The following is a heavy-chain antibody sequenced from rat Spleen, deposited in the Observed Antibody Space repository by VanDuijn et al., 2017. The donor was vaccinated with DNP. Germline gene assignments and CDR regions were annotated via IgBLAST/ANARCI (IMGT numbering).Heavy chain of an antibody. CDR1: GFTFSDHN. J-gene: IGHJ2*01. CDR3: AGRPPPTRGPFDY. Sequence: EVQLVESDGGLVQPGRSLKLSCAASGFTFSDHNMAWVRQAPKKGLEWVATISNDGSSTYYRDFVKGRFIISRNNAKSTLYLQMDSLRSDDTATYYCAGRPPPTRGPFDYWGQGIMVTVSS. D-gene: IGHD1-4*01. V-gene: IGHV5-7*01. CDR2: ISNDGSST.